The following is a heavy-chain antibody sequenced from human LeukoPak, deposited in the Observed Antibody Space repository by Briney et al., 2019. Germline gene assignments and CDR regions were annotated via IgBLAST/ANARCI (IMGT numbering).Heavy chain of an antibody. D-gene: IGHD3-10*01. V-gene: IGHV3-53*04. CDR1: GFTFSSYS. CDR3: ASSLLLWFGELSGEYYYYYYGMDV. J-gene: IGHJ6*02. CDR2: IYSCGST. Sequence: GGSLRLSCAASGFTFSSYSMSWVRQAPGKGLEGVSVIYSCGSTYYADSVKGRFTISRHNSKNPPYLQMNSLRAEDTAVYYCASSLLLWFGELSGEYYYYYYGMDVWGQGTTVTVSS.